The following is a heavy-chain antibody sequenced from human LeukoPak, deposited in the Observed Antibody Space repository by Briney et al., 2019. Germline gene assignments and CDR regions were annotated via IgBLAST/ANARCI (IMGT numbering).Heavy chain of an antibody. Sequence: SETLSLTCTVSGGSISSSSYYWGWIRQPPGKGLEWIGSIYYSGNTYYNPSLKSRVTISVDTSKNQFSLKLSSVTAADTAVYYCAITVEQPRRNWFDPWGQATLVTVSS. CDR2: IYYSGNT. V-gene: IGHV4-39*01. CDR3: AITVEQPRRNWFDP. J-gene: IGHJ5*02. D-gene: IGHD1/OR15-1a*01. CDR1: GGSISSSSYY.